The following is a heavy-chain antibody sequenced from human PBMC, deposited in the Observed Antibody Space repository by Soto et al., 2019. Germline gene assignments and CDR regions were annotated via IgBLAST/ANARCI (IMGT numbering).Heavy chain of an antibody. CDR2: ISSSSSYI. D-gene: IGHD3-10*01. CDR3: ARDRLRGQNFDY. CDR1: GFTFSSYS. J-gene: IGHJ4*02. V-gene: IGHV3-21*01. Sequence: GGSLRLSCAASGFTFSSYSMNWVRQAPGKGLEWVSSISSSSSYIYYADSVKGRFTISRDNAKNSLYLQMNSLRAEDTAVYYCARDRLRGQNFDYWGQGTLVTVSS.